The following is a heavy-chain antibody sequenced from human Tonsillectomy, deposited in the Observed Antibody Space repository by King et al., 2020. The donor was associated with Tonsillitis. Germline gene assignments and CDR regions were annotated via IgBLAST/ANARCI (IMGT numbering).Heavy chain of an antibody. Sequence: VQLQQSGPGLVKPSQTLSLTCAISGDSVSNNSAAWNWIRQSPSRGLEWLGRTYYRSKGYNDYSISVKGRITINPDTSKNHFSLQLNSVTPEDTAIYYCVRGEWSSGRGWFDPWGQGILVTVSS. D-gene: IGHD6-19*01. J-gene: IGHJ5*02. CDR2: TYYRSKGYN. CDR1: GDSVSNNSAA. V-gene: IGHV6-1*01. CDR3: VRGEWSSGRGWFDP.